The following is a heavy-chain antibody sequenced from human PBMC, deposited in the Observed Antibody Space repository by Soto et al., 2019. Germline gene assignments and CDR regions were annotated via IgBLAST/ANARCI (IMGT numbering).Heavy chain of an antibody. V-gene: IGHV3-23*01. CDR3: TKRAREGYNSPIDY. CDR1: GFILTDYA. CDR2: ISNRGRET. Sequence: EVELSESGGGLVQPGGSLRLSCTASGFILTDYAIDWVRQAPGKGLEWVSDISNRGRETFYGDSVKGRFTTSRDISQRRVYLQLSSLRVDDTAVYYCTKRAREGYNSPIDYWGQGTLVTVSS. D-gene: IGHD5-12*01. J-gene: IGHJ4*02.